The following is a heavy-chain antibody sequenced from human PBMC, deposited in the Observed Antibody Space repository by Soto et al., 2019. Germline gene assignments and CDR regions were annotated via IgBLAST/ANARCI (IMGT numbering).Heavy chain of an antibody. CDR3: AKVLYSSTYSLGMDV. Sequence: EVQLLESGGGLVQPGGSLRLSCAASGFSFGSYSMTWVRQAPGKGLEWVSVIGGDAVTTYYADSVKGRFTVSRDNSKNTVHLQMNSLRAEDTAVYYCAKVLYSSTYSLGMDVWGQRTTVTVSS. CDR1: GFSFGSYS. V-gene: IGHV3-23*01. D-gene: IGHD6-19*01. J-gene: IGHJ6*02. CDR2: IGGDAVTT.